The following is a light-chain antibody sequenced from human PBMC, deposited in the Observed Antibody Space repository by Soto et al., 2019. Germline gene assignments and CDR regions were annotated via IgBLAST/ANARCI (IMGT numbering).Light chain of an antibody. CDR1: QSLLHSNGYNY. V-gene: IGKV2-28*01. Sequence: DIVMTQSPLSLPVTPGEPASISCRSSQSLLHSNGYNYLDWYLQKPGQSPQLLIYLGSNRASGVPDRFSGSGSGTDFTLKISRVEAEDVGVYYWMQALQTRVTFGQGTKLEIK. J-gene: IGKJ2*01. CDR3: MQALQTRVT. CDR2: LGS.